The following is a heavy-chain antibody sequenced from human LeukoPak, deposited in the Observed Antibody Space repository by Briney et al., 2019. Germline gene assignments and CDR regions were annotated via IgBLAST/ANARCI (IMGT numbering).Heavy chain of an antibody. V-gene: IGHV1-18*01. Sequence: ASVKVSCKASGYTFTTFGISWVRQAPGQGLEWMGWISTYNDNTNYAQNLQGRVTMTTDTSTSTAYMELRSLRSDDTAVYYCARDAIQGRLTSDYWGQGTLVTVSS. D-gene: IGHD1-1*01. CDR3: ARDAIQGRLTSDY. CDR1: GYTFTTFG. CDR2: ISTYNDNT. J-gene: IGHJ4*02.